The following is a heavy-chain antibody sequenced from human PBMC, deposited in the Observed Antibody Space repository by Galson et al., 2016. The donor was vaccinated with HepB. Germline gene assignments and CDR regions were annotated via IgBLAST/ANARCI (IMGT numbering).Heavy chain of an antibody. CDR3: ARVFQYDTLTGVGY. D-gene: IGHD3-9*01. J-gene: IGHJ4*02. V-gene: IGHV1-2*02. Sequence: SVKVSCKASGYIFTGYYIHWVRQAPGQGLEWMGWINPNSGGSNYALKFQGRVTMTTDTSITTVYMDLRRLKSDDTAVYYCARVFQYDTLTGVGYWGQGTLVIVSS. CDR2: INPNSGGS. CDR1: GYIFTGYY.